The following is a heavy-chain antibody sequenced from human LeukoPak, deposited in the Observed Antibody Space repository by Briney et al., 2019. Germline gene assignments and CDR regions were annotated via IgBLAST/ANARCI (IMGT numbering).Heavy chain of an antibody. CDR1: GFTFSGSA. J-gene: IGHJ6*02. Sequence: GGSLRLFCAASGFTFSGSAMHWVRQASGKGLEWVGHIKNKANRYATAYAASVQGRFTISRNDSKNTAYLQMNSLKTEDTAVYYCARHDFSAPYYYYGMDVWGQGTTVTVSS. CDR3: ARHDFSAPYYYYGMDV. CDR2: IKNKANRYAT. D-gene: IGHD3/OR15-3a*01. V-gene: IGHV3-73*01.